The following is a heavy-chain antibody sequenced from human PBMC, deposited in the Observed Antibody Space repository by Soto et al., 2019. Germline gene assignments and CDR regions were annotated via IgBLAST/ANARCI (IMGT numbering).Heavy chain of an antibody. CDR3: ARDFEFRRGYFDS. CDR2: INPNSGGT. CDR1: GYTFTGYY. Sequence: ASVKVSCKASGYTFTGYYMHWVRQAPGQGLEWMGWINPNSGGTNYAQKFQGWVTMTRDTSISTAYMELKTLRPDDTAVYYCARDFEFRRGYFDSWGKGTRATVSS. V-gene: IGHV1-2*04. D-gene: IGHD1-26*01. J-gene: IGHJ4*02.